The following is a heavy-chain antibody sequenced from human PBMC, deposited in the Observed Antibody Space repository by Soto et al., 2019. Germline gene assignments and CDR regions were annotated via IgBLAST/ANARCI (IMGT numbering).Heavy chain of an antibody. CDR3: ARVPVNPASGDGYLSDY. Sequence: PGGSLRLSCAASGFTFSSYGMHWVRQAPGKGLEWVAVIWYDGSNKYYADSVKGRFTISRDNSKNTLYLQMNSLRAEDTAVYYCARVPVNPASGDGYLSDYWGQGTLVTVSS. CDR2: IWYDGSNK. CDR1: GFTFSSYG. V-gene: IGHV3-33*01. D-gene: IGHD5-12*01. J-gene: IGHJ4*02.